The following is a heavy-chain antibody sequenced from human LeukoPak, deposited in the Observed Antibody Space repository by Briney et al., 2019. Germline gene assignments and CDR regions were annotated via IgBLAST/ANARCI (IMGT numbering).Heavy chain of an antibody. CDR2: TYYRSKWYN. CDR1: GDSVSSNSAA. CDR3: ARDRAQSGSDAFDI. J-gene: IGHJ3*02. Sequence: SQTLSLTCAISGDSVSSNSAAWNWIRQSPSSGLEWLGRTYYRSKWYNDYAVSVKSRITINPDTSKNQFSLQLNSVTPEDTAVYYCARDRAQSGSDAFDIWGQGTMVTVSS. V-gene: IGHV6-1*01. D-gene: IGHD5-12*01.